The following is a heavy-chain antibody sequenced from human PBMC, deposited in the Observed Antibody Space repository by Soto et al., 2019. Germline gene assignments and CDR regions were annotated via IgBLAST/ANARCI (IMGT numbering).Heavy chain of an antibody. V-gene: IGHV3-23*01. Sequence: EVQLLESGRGLVQPGGSLRLSCAASGFTFSSYAMSWVRQAPGKGLEWVSAISGSGGSTYYADSVKGRFTISRDNSKNALYLQMNSLRAEDTAVYYCAKFPYYDSSGYQKWFDPWGQGTLVTVSS. D-gene: IGHD3-22*01. CDR2: ISGSGGST. CDR1: GFTFSSYA. CDR3: AKFPYYDSSGYQKWFDP. J-gene: IGHJ5*02.